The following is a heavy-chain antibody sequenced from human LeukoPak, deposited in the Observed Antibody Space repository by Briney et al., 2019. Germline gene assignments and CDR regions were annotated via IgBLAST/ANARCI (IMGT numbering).Heavy chain of an antibody. Sequence: GGSLRLSCAASGFTLSGYAMHWVRQSPGRGLEGVTVILHDGSKKYYVDSVKGRFTISRDNSINTLFLQLDSLSPEDSAVYYCAKPPTNWYPLDYWGQGTLVTVSS. D-gene: IGHD1-1*01. CDR1: GFTLSGYA. CDR3: AKPPTNWYPLDY. V-gene: IGHV3-30*18. J-gene: IGHJ4*02. CDR2: ILHDGSKK.